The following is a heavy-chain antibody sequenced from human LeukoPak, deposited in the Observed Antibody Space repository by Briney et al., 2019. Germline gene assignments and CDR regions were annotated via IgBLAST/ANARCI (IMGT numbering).Heavy chain of an antibody. D-gene: IGHD2-2*02. Sequence: GGSLRLSCAASGFTFSSYGMHWVRQAPGKGLEWVAVIWYDGSNKYYADSVKGRFTISRDNSENTLYLQMNSLRAEDTAVYYCARDRGVVVPAAIGYWGQGTLVTVSS. CDR2: IWYDGSNK. J-gene: IGHJ4*02. CDR1: GFTFSSYG. CDR3: ARDRGVVVPAAIGY. V-gene: IGHV3-33*01.